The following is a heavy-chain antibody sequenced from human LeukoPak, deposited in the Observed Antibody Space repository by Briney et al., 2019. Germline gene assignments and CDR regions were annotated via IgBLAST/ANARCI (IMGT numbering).Heavy chain of an antibody. CDR2: ISGSGGST. CDR1: GFTFSSYA. V-gene: IGHV3-23*01. J-gene: IGHJ6*02. Sequence: GGSLRLSCAASGFTFSSYAMCWVRQAPGKGLEWVSAISGSGGSTYYADSVKGRFTTSRDNSKNTLYLQMNSLRAEDTAVYYCAKEYAIPDIIVVVPAAMDVWGQGTTVTVSS. D-gene: IGHD2-2*01. CDR3: AKEYAIPDIIVVVPAAMDV.